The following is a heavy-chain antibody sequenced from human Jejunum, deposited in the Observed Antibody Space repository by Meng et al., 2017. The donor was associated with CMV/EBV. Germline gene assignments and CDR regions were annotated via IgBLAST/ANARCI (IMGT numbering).Heavy chain of an antibody. J-gene: IGHJ6*02. CDR2: ISSSGKT. CDR3: ARESMVAVSRYFFYVMDV. Sequence: TSANYSWSSVRQPPGKGLEWIGYISSSGKTNYNPSLESRVTITGDTTKNQFSLKLSSVTAADTAFYFCARESMVAVSRYFFYVMDVWGQGTTVTVSS. V-gene: IGHV4-61*01. CDR1: TSANYS. D-gene: IGHD2-15*01.